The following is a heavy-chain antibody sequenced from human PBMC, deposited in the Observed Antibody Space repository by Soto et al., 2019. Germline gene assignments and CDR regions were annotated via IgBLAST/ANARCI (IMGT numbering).Heavy chain of an antibody. CDR1: GYTFTSYG. V-gene: IGHV1-18*01. D-gene: IGHD2-15*01. Sequence: QVQLVQSGAEVKKPGASVKVSCKASGYTFTSYGISWVRQAPGQGLEWMGWISAYNGNTNYAQKLQGRVTMTTDTSTRTAYMELRSLRSDDTAVYYCARIDCSGGSCYFIWFDPWGQGTLVTVSS. J-gene: IGHJ5*02. CDR3: ARIDCSGGSCYFIWFDP. CDR2: ISAYNGNT.